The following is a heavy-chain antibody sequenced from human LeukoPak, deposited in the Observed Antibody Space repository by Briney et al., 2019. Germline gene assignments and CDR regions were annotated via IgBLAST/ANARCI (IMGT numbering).Heavy chain of an antibody. J-gene: IGHJ4*02. CDR3: AKDDILTGYYY. CDR1: GFTFSSYA. CDR2: ISGSGGST. Sequence: GGSLRLSCAASGFTFSSYAMSWVRQAPGKGLEWVSAISGSGGSTYYADSVKGRFTISRDNSKNTLYLQINSLRAEDTAVYYCAKDDILTGYYYWGQGTLVTVSS. V-gene: IGHV3-23*01. D-gene: IGHD3-9*01.